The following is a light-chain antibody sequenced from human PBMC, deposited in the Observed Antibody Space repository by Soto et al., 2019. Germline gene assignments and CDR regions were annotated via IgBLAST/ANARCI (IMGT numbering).Light chain of an antibody. CDR1: QSLSSSY. J-gene: IGKJ1*01. V-gene: IGKV3-15*01. CDR2: GAS. Sequence: EIALTQSPGTLSLSPGERATLSCRASQSLSSSYLAWYQQKPGQAPRLLIYGASNRATGIPARFSGSGSGTEFTLTISSLQSEDFAVYYCQQYNNWPRTFGQGTKVDIK. CDR3: QQYNNWPRT.